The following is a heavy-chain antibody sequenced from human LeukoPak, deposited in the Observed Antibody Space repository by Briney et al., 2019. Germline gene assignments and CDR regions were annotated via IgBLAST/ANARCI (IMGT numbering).Heavy chain of an antibody. J-gene: IGHJ4*02. CDR3: ARDPEEYSGWSHNPQYYFDY. CDR2: IWYDGSNK. D-gene: IGHD6-19*01. Sequence: GGSLRLSSAASGFTFSSYGMHWVRQAPGKGLEWVAVIWYDGSNKYCADSVKGRFTISRDNSKNTLYLQMNSLRAEDTAVYYCARDPEEYSGWSHNPQYYFDYWGQGTLVTVSS. CDR1: GFTFSSYG. V-gene: IGHV3-33*01.